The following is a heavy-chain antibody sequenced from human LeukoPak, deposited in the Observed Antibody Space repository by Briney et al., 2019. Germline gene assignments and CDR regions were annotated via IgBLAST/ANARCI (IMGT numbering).Heavy chain of an antibody. CDR2: ISYDGSNK. V-gene: IGHV3-30-3*01. CDR3: ARDGIAGYGMDV. CDR1: GFTFSSYA. J-gene: IGHJ6*02. D-gene: IGHD1-26*01. Sequence: GGSLRLSCAASGFTFSSYAMYWVRQAPGKGLEWVAVISYDGSNKYYADSVKGRFTISRDNSKNTLYLQMNSLRAEDTAVYYCARDGIAGYGMDVWGQGTTVTVSS.